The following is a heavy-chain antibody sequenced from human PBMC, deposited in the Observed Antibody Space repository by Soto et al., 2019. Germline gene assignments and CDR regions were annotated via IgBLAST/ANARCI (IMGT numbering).Heavy chain of an antibody. CDR1: GFTFSSYA. D-gene: IGHD5-12*01. J-gene: IGHJ4*02. Sequence: GGSLRLSCAASGFTFSSYAMSWVRQAPGKGLEWASAISGSGGSTYYADSVKGRFTISRDNSKNTLYLQMNSLRAEDTAVYYCAKDSRDGYNFRDYFDYWGQGTLVTVSS. V-gene: IGHV3-23*01. CDR2: ISGSGGST. CDR3: AKDSRDGYNFRDYFDY.